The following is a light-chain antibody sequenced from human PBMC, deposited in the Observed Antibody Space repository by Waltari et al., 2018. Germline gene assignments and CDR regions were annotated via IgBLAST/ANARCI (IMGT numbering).Light chain of an antibody. CDR2: EVN. V-gene: IGLV2-8*01. Sequence: QSALTQPPSASGSPGQSVTISCTGTRSDVGGSNYVSWYQQHPGKAPKLMIYEVNKRPSGVPDRFSGSKSGNTASLTVSGLQAEDEADYYCSSYAGSNNYVFGTGTKVTVL. J-gene: IGLJ1*01. CDR3: SSYAGSNNYV. CDR1: RSDVGGSNY.